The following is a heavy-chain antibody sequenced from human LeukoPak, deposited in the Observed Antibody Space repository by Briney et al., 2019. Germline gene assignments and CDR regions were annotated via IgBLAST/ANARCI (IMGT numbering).Heavy chain of an antibody. D-gene: IGHD2-2*01. CDR3: ARDRLVVPHNWFDP. CDR1: GFTFSSYG. V-gene: IGHV3-30*02. J-gene: IGHJ5*02. CDR2: IRYDGSNK. Sequence: GGSLRLSCAASGFTFSSYGMHWVRQAPGKGLEWVAFIRYDGSNKYYADSVKGRFTISRDNSKNTLYLQMNSLRAEDTAVYYCARDRLVVPHNWFDPWGQGTLVTVSS.